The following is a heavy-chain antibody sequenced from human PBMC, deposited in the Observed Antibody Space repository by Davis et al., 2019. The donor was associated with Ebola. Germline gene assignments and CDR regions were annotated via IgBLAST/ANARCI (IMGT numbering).Heavy chain of an antibody. Sequence: AASVKVSCKASGYTFTGYYMHWVRQAPGQGLEWMGWINPNSGVTSYAQKFQGRVTMTRATSMTTAYMELNGLRSDDTAVYYCARAVPATQNLDYWGQGTLVTVSS. D-gene: IGHD2-15*01. CDR2: INPNSGVT. CDR1: GYTFTGYY. J-gene: IGHJ4*02. CDR3: ARAVPATQNLDY. V-gene: IGHV1-2*02.